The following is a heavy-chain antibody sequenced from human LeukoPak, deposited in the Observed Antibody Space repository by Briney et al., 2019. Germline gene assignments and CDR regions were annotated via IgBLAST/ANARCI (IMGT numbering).Heavy chain of an antibody. CDR1: GFTFSSYS. D-gene: IGHD6-19*01. CDR3: ARAAYSGYSSGWSFDY. CDR2: ISSSSSTI. J-gene: IGHJ4*02. Sequence: GGSLRLSCAASGFTFSSYSMNWVRQAPGKGLEWVSYISSSSSTIYYADSVKGRFTISRDNAKNSLYLQMNSLRDEDTAVYYCARAAYSGYSSGWSFDYWGQGTLVTVSS. V-gene: IGHV3-48*02.